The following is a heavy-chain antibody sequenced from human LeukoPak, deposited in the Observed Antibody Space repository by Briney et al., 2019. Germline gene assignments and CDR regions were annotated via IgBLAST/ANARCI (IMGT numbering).Heavy chain of an antibody. CDR1: GFTFSSYS. CDR3: ARSQGGPRYCSSTSCYYFDY. CDR2: ISSSSSTI. Sequence: GGSLRLSCAASGFTFSSYSMNWVRQAPGKGLEWVSYISSSSSTIYYADSVKGRFTISRDNAKNSLYLQMNSLRAEDTAVYYCARSQGGPRYCSSTSCYYFDYWGQGTLVTVSS. D-gene: IGHD2-2*01. J-gene: IGHJ4*02. V-gene: IGHV3-48*01.